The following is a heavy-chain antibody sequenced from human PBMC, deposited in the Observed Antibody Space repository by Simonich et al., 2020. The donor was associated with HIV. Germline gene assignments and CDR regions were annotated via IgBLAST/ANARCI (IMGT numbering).Heavy chain of an antibody. CDR1: GGTFTSYA. CDR2: ILPVLGRT. Sequence: QVQLVQSGPEVKKPGSSVRVSCKASGGTFTSYALSWVRQAPGQGLEWMGGILPVLGRTNHARKFQGRVRITADKSTSTAYMELSSLRSEDTAVYFCARDSSVSRVEGYYYYMDVWGKGTTVTVSS. V-gene: IGHV1-69*06. CDR3: ARDSSVSRVEGYYYYMDV. D-gene: IGHD6-6*01. J-gene: IGHJ6*03.